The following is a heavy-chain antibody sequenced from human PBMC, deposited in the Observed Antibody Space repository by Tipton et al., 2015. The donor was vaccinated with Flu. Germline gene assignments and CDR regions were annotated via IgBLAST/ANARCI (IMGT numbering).Heavy chain of an antibody. D-gene: IGHD5-12*01. CDR2: ISHSGST. Sequence: EWIGRISHSGSTNYNVSLNGRVIMSVDPSKGQLSLRLSSATAADTAKYYCARDLRGYSGYTGGDAFDVWGQGTVATVSS. J-gene: IGHJ3*01. V-gene: IGHV4-4*07. CDR3: ARDLRGYSGYTGGDAFDV.